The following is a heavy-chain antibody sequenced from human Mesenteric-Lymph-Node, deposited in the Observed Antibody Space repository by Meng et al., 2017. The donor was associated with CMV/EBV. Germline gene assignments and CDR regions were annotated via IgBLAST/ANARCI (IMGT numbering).Heavy chain of an antibody. Sequence: GESLKISCAASGFTLNNYWMHWVRQAPGKGLVWVSRINSDGSSTSYADSVKGRFTISRDNAKNTLYLQMNSLRAEDTAVYYCARDPKPEYYDFWSSFDGMDVWGQGTTVTVSS. D-gene: IGHD3-3*01. J-gene: IGHJ6*02. CDR1: GFTLNNYW. CDR3: ARDPKPEYYDFWSSFDGMDV. CDR2: INSDGSST. V-gene: IGHV3-74*01.